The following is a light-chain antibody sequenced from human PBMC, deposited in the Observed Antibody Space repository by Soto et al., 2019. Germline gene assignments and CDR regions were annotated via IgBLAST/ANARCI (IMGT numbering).Light chain of an antibody. V-gene: IGKV1-5*03. Sequence: DIQMTQSPSALSASVGDRVTITCRASQSINSWLAWYQQKSGKAPKLLIYKASGLESGVPSRFSGSGSGTEFTLIISSLQPDDFASYYCLQYHSYPLTFGGGTKVEIK. J-gene: IGKJ4*01. CDR1: QSINSW. CDR3: LQYHSYPLT. CDR2: KAS.